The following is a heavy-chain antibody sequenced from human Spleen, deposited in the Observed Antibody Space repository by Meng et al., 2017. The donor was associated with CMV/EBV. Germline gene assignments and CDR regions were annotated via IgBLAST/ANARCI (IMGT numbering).Heavy chain of an antibody. CDR1: GYSFSSYY. CDR3: AREVGGLYYFDY. CDR2: INPYGGGT. J-gene: IGHJ4*03. Sequence: ASVKVSCKASGYSFSSYYMHWVRQAPGQGLEWMGTINPYGGGTIYAQKFQDRVTMTSDTSTSTVYVEVNSLRFEDTAIYYCAREVGGLYYFDYWGQGTTVTVSS. D-gene: IGHD6-25*01. V-gene: IGHV1-46*01.